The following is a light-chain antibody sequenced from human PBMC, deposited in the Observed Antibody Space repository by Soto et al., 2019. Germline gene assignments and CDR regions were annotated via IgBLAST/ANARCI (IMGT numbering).Light chain of an antibody. CDR1: SSDVGDYNY. J-gene: IGLJ3*02. CDR2: DVT. CDR3: CSYADHVWG. V-gene: IGLV2-11*01. Sequence: QSALTQPRSVSGSPGESVTISCTGTSSDVGDYNYVSWYQQHPGKAPKVMIYDVTKRPSGVPDRLSGSKSGNTASLTISGLQAEDESDYYCCSYADHVWGFGGGPKLTVL.